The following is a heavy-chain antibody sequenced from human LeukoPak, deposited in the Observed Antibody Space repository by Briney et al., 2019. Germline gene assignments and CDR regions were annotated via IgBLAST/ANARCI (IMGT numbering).Heavy chain of an antibody. CDR3: ARGVYCSSTSCPVRNWFDP. D-gene: IGHD2-2*01. J-gene: IGHJ5*02. Sequence: PSETLSLTCTVSGGSISSGGYYWSWIRQHPGKGLEWIGYIYYSGSTYYNPSLKSRVTISVDTSKNQFSLKLSSVTAADTAVYYCARGVYCSSTSCPVRNWFDPWGQGTLVTVSS. CDR2: IYYSGST. CDR1: GGSISSGGYY. V-gene: IGHV4-31*03.